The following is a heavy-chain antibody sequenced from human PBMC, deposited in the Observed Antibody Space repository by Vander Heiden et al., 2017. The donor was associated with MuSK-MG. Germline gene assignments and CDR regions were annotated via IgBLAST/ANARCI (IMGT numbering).Heavy chain of an antibody. Sequence: QLQLQESGPGLVKPSETLSLTCIVSGGSISRSSHYWGWIRQPPGKGLEWIGSIYYSGSTYNNPFLESGVTISVDTSKNQFSLKLTSVTAADTAVYYCARQWELIAFDIWGQGTMVTVSS. D-gene: IGHD1-26*01. CDR3: ARQWELIAFDI. J-gene: IGHJ3*02. CDR1: GGSISRSSHY. V-gene: IGHV4-39*01. CDR2: IYYSGST.